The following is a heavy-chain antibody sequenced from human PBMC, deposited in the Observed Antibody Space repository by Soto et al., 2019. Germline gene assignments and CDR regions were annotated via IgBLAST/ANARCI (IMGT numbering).Heavy chain of an antibody. Sequence: QVQLQESGPGLVKPSQTLSLTCTVSGGSISSGGYYWSWIRQHPGKGLEWMGYTYYSGSPYYNPSLKSRVTISVDTSKNQFSLKLSSVTAADTAVYYCARGGDRARGYGGEDRAFDIWGQGTMVTVSS. D-gene: IGHD5-18*01. CDR1: GGSISSGGYY. J-gene: IGHJ3*02. CDR2: TYYSGSP. CDR3: ARGGDRARGYGGEDRAFDI. V-gene: IGHV4-31*03.